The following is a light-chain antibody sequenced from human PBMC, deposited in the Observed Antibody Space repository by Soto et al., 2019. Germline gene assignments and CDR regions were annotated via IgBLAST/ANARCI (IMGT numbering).Light chain of an antibody. Sequence: NLMLTQPHSVSESPGKTVTISCTRSSGSIARNYVQWYQQRPGSAPTTLIYEDNQRPSGVPDRFSGSIDSSSNSASLTISGLKTEDEADYYCQSYDSSNPVVFGGGTKLTVL. J-gene: IGLJ2*01. CDR1: SGSIARNY. CDR2: EDN. CDR3: QSYDSSNPVV. V-gene: IGLV6-57*04.